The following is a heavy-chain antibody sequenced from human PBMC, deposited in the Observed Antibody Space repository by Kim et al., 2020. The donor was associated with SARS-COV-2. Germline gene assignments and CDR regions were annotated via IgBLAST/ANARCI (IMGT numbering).Heavy chain of an antibody. CDR3: ARGLAAAGTGLDY. D-gene: IGHD6-13*01. J-gene: IGHJ4*02. Sequence: NPPHKGRGTMSVDTSKKQFSLTLTSVTAADTAVYYCARGLAAAGTGLDYWGQGTLVTVSS. V-gene: IGHV4-34*01.